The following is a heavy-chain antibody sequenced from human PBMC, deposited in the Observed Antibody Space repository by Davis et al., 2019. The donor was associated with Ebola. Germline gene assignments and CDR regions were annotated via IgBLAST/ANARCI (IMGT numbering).Heavy chain of an antibody. J-gene: IGHJ6*03. CDR1: GGSISSGGYY. V-gene: IGHV4-31*03. Sequence: PSETLSLTCTVSGGSISSGGYYWSWIRQHPGKGLEWIGYIYYSGSTYYNPSLKSRVTISVDTSKNQFSLKLSSVTAADTAVYYCARGFYGSGILGNYYYYMDVWGKGTTVTVSS. CDR3: ARGFYGSGILGNYYYYMDV. CDR2: IYYSGST. D-gene: IGHD3-10*01.